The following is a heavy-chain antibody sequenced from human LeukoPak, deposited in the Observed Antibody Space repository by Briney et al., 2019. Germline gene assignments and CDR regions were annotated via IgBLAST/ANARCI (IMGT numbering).Heavy chain of an antibody. CDR1: GFTFSSYA. J-gene: IGHJ6*04. V-gene: IGHV3-23*01. CDR2: ISGSGGST. CDR3: AELGITMIGGV. Sequence: GGSLRLSCAASGFTFSSYAMSWVRQAPGKGQEWVSAISGSGGSTYYADSVKGRFTISRDNSKSTLYLQMNSLRAEDTAVYYCAELGITMIGGVWGKGTAVTISS. D-gene: IGHD3-10*02.